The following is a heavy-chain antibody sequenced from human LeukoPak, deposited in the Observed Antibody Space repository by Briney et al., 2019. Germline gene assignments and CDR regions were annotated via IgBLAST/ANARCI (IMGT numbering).Heavy chain of an antibody. D-gene: IGHD6-13*01. V-gene: IGHV4-30-2*02. CDR1: GGSISTNGYY. J-gene: IGHJ4*02. Sequence: SQTLSLTCTVSGGSISTNGYYWSWIRQPPGKGLEWIGYIYNPSLPSLKSRVTISVDRSRNQFSLKLSSVTAADTAVYYCARHALAAAANYFDYWGQGTLVTVSS. CDR2: IYN. CDR3: ARHALAAAANYFDY.